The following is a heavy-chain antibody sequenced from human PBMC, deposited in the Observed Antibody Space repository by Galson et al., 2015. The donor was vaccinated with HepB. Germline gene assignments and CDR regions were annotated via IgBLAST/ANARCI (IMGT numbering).Heavy chain of an antibody. D-gene: IGHD2-15*01. CDR3: ARAVLGSLGGDFDY. CDR2: IGSDIGET. J-gene: IGHJ4*01. Sequence: SVKVSCKASGYSFRNHGISWVRQAPGQGLEWVGWIGSDIGETKYTEKFQGRVTITTDISMSTSYIELKSLGSDDTAVYYCARAVLGSLGGDFDYWGQGTLVTVSS. V-gene: IGHV1-18*04. CDR1: GYSFRNHG.